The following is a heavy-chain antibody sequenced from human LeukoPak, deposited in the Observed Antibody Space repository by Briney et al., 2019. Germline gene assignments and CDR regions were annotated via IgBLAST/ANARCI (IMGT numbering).Heavy chain of an antibody. V-gene: IGHV1-69*13. CDR3: ARGGIAARYFYYYYMDV. Sequence: GASVKVSCKASGGTFSSYAISWVRQAPGQGLEWMGGIIPIFGTANYAQKFQGRVTITADESTSTAYMELSSLRSEDTAVYYCARGGIAARYFYYYYMDVWGKGTTVTASS. J-gene: IGHJ6*03. D-gene: IGHD6-6*01. CDR1: GGTFSSYA. CDR2: IIPIFGTA.